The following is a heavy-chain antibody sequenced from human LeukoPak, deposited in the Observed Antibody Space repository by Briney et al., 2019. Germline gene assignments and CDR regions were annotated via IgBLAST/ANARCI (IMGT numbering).Heavy chain of an antibody. V-gene: IGHV3-7*01. J-gene: IGHJ3*02. Sequence: GGSLRLSCAASGFTFGSYWMSWVRQAPGKGLEWVANIKPDGSEKHHVDSVKGRFTISRDNAKTSLYLQMNSLRAEDTAVYYCARDDGLDAFDIWGRGTLVTVSS. CDR3: ARDDGLDAFDI. CDR1: GFTFGSYW. CDR2: IKPDGSEK. D-gene: IGHD5-24*01.